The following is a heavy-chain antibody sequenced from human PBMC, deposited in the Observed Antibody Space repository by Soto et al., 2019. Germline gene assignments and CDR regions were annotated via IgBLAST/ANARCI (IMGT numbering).Heavy chain of an antibody. J-gene: IGHJ3*02. V-gene: IGHV3-53*01. Sequence: GGSLRLCCAASGFSVSRDYMNWVRQAPGRGLEWVSVIYSGGTTDYADSVKGRFTISRDNSKNTVYLQMNSLRADDTAVYYCARDLSGWYSNSWYNAFDIWGQGTMVTVSS. CDR3: ARDLSGWYSNSWYNAFDI. D-gene: IGHD6-13*01. CDR1: GFSVSRDY. CDR2: IYSGGTT.